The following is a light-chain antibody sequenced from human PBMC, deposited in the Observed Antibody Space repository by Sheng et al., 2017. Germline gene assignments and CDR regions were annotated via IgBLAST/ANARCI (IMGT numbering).Light chain of an antibody. Sequence: ENVLTQSPGTLSLSPGERATLSCRASQSVDSNYLAWYQQKPGQSPRLLIYGTSSRATGIPDRFSGSGSGTEFTLTISRLEPEDFAVYYCQQFGDSLWTFGQGTKVEIK. J-gene: IGKJ1*01. CDR1: QSVDSNY. CDR2: GTS. CDR3: QQFGDSLWT. V-gene: IGKV3-20*01.